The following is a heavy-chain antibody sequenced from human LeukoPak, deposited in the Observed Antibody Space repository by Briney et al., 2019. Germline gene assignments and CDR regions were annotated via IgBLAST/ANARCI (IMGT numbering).Heavy chain of an antibody. J-gene: IGHJ4*02. D-gene: IGHD5-18*01. CDR3: ARDIGPDGYTAMGH. V-gene: IGHV3-7*01. CDR2: IKQDGSEK. Sequence: PGGSLRLSCAASGFTFSSYWMSWVRQAPGKGLEWVANIKQDGSEKYYVDSVKGRFTISRDNAKNSLYLQMNSLRAEDTAVYYCARDIGPDGYTAMGHWGQGTLVTVSS. CDR1: GFTFSSYW.